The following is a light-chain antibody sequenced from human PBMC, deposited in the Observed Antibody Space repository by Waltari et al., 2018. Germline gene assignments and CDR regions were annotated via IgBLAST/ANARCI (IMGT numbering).Light chain of an antibody. CDR2: AAS. CDR1: QSVTTS. Sequence: DIQMTQSPASLAASLGDRVTITCRPSQSVTTSLNWYQQKSGGPPKLLISAASSFQSGVPSRFSGSGSGTDFTLTITHLQPEDVATYFCQQSHSPPFTFGPGTKV. CDR3: QQSHSPPFT. V-gene: IGKV1-39*01. J-gene: IGKJ3*01.